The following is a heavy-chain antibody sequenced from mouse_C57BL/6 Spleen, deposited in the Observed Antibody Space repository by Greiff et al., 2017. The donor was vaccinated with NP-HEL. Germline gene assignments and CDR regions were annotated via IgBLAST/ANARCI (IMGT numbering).Heavy chain of an antibody. CDR3: ASYENYAMDY. Sequence: VQLHQSGPGLVQPSQSLSITCPVSGFSLTSYGVHWVRQSPGKGLEWLGVIWRGGSTDYNAAFMSRLSLTKDNSKSQVFFKMNSLQADDTAIYYCASYENYAMDYWGQGTSVTVSS. CDR1: GFSLTSYG. D-gene: IGHD2-3*01. V-gene: IGHV2-5*01. J-gene: IGHJ4*01. CDR2: IWRGGST.